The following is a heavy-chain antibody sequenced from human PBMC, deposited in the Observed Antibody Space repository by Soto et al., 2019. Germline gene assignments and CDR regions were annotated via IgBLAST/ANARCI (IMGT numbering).Heavy chain of an antibody. Sequence: GESLKISCAASGFTFSSYWLSWVRQAPGKGLELVANIKQDGSEKYYVDSVKGRFTISRDNAKNSLYLQMNSLRAENTAVYYGARVGKQLVPSFDYWGQGTLVTVSS. CDR1: GFTFSSYW. CDR2: IKQDGSEK. CDR3: ARVGKQLVPSFDY. J-gene: IGHJ4*02. V-gene: IGHV3-7*03. D-gene: IGHD6-13*01.